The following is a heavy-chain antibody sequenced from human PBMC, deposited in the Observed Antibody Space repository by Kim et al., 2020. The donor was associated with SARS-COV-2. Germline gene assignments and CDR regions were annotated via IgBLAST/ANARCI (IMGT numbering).Heavy chain of an antibody. CDR1: GGSVSSSTCY. V-gene: IGHV4-39*01. CDR2: IYYSGST. Sequence: ETLSLTCTVSGGSVSSSTCYWAWIRQPPGKGLEWIGSIYYSGSTYYNPSLKSRVTISVDTSKNQFSLKVTSVTAADTAVYYCARQGSHGSGSYYLDYWGQGTLVTVSS. J-gene: IGHJ4*02. CDR3: ARQGSHGSGSYYLDY. D-gene: IGHD3-10*01.